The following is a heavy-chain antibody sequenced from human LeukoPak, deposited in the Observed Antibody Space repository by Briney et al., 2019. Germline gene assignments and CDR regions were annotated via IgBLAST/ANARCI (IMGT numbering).Heavy chain of an antibody. V-gene: IGHV4-4*07. J-gene: IGHJ3*02. CDR3: ARGGGHDAFDI. CDR1: SDSLRSYY. CDR2: INTSGST. Sequence: PSETLSLTCTVSSDSLRSYYWSLIRQTAGKGLEWIGRINTSGSTNYNPSLKSRVSMSLDTSKNQFSLSLTSVTAADTAVYYCARGGGHDAFDIWGQGTMVTVSS.